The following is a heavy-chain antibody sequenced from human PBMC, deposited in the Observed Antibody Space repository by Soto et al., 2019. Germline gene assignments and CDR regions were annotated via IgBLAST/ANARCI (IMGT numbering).Heavy chain of an antibody. V-gene: IGHV4-59*01. Sequence: SETLSLTCTVSGGSISSYYWSWIRQPPGKGLEWIGYIYYSGSTNYNPSLKSRVTISVDTSKNQFSLKLSSVTAADTAVYYCARDTYYYGSGSSYYYYYGMDVWGQGTTVT. CDR2: IYYSGST. CDR1: GGSISSYY. D-gene: IGHD3-10*01. CDR3: ARDTYYYGSGSSYYYYYGMDV. J-gene: IGHJ6*02.